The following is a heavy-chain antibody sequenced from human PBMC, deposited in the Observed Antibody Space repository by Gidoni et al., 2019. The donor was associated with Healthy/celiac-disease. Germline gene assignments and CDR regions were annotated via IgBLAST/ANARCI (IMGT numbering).Heavy chain of an antibody. D-gene: IGHD6-19*01. CDR2: IKRKTDGGTT. V-gene: IGHV3-15*01. CDR3: TSLQWLDGNWFDP. Sequence: EVQLVESGGGLLKHGGSLRLSCAASGSTFSNARMSWVRQAPGKWLEWVGRIKRKTDGGTTDYAAPVKGRFTISRDDSKNTLYLQMNSLKTEYTAVYYCTSLQWLDGNWFDPWGQGTLVTVSS. CDR1: GSTFSNAR. J-gene: IGHJ5*02.